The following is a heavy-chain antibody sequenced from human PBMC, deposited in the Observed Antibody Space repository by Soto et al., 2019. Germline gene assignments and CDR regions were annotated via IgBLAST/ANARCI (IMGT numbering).Heavy chain of an antibody. CDR2: IIPILGIA. V-gene: IGHV1-69*02. CDR1: GGTFSSYT. Sequence: QVQLVQSGAEVKKPGSSVKVFCKASGGTFSSYTISWVRQAPGQGLEWMGRIIPILGIANYAQKFQGRVTITADKSTSTAYMELSSLRSEDTAVYYCARLVDTADFDYWGQGTLVTVSS. CDR3: ARLVDTADFDY. J-gene: IGHJ4*02. D-gene: IGHD5-18*01.